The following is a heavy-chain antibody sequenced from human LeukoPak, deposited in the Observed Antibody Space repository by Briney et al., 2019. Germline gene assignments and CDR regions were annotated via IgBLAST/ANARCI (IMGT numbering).Heavy chain of an antibody. V-gene: IGHV4-61*02. Sequence: SETLSLTCTVSGASIDFESYYWSWVRQSAGKGLEWIGRIDHGGVTNCNPSLQSRVTISLDTSQKQFSLKLNSVTAADTAVYYCARGHDYYSEYFQHWGQGTLVSVSS. D-gene: IGHD1-26*01. CDR1: GASIDFESYY. CDR3: ARGHDYYSEYFQH. J-gene: IGHJ1*01. CDR2: IDHGGVT.